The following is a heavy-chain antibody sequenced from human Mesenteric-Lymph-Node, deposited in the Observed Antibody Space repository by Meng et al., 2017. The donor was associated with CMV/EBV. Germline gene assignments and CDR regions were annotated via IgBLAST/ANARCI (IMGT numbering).Heavy chain of an antibody. CDR2: IMHDGSEK. V-gene: IGHV3-7*01. D-gene: IGHD3-22*01. CDR1: GFTFSSYW. Sequence: GGSLRLSCAASGFTFSSYWMSWVRQAPGKGLQWVANIMHDGSEKYYVDSVKGRFTISRDNAKNSLYLEMNSLRADDTAVYYCARDRPFYDSSGYYSYYFDNWGQGTPVTVSS. J-gene: IGHJ4*02. CDR3: ARDRPFYDSSGYYSYYFDN.